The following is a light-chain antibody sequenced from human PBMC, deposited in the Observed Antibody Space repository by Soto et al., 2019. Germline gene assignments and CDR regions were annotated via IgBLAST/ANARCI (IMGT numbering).Light chain of an antibody. J-gene: IGLJ3*02. CDR2: EVS. CDR1: SSDVGGYNF. V-gene: IGLV2-8*02. CDR3: SSYAGTRGWV. Sequence: QSALTQPPSASRSPGQSVTISCTGTSSDVGGYNFVSWYQQHPGKAPKLMIYEVSKRPSGVPDRFSGSKSGNTASLTVSGLQAEDEADYYCSSYAGTRGWVFGGGTKLTVL.